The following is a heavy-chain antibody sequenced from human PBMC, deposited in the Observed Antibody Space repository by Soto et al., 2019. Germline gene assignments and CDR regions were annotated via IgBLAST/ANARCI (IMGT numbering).Heavy chain of an antibody. D-gene: IGHD3-16*01. CDR2: LSSDGFGA. CDR1: GFSLSPYW. Sequence: DLEESGGGLVQPGGSLRLSCAASGFSLSPYWMHWVRQVPGRGLEWVARLSSDGFGAAYADSVKGRFFISRDIARNTPSLRMDSPGSDDAAVYYSATDWGGPYYWGRGTSVTVSS. V-gene: IGHV3-74*03. CDR3: ATDWGGPYY. J-gene: IGHJ4*02.